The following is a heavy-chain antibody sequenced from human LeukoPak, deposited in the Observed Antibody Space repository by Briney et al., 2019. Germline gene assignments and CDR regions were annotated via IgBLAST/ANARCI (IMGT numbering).Heavy chain of an antibody. J-gene: IGHJ4*02. CDR1: GYIFTGYY. Sequence: ASVKVSCKASGYIFTGYYIHWVRQAPGRGLEWLGWMNVKTGATSSAQKFPGRFTMTRDTSIGTASMEFSSLTSDDTAVYYCARQSGTYWGLDYWGQGTLVTVSS. CDR2: MNVKTGAT. D-gene: IGHD1-26*01. V-gene: IGHV1-2*02. CDR3: ARQSGTYWGLDY.